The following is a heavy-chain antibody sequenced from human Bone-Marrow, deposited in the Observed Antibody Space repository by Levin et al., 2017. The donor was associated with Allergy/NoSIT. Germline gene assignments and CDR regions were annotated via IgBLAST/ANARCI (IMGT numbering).Heavy chain of an antibody. CDR1: GDSISGDY. D-gene: IGHD2-15*01. J-gene: IGHJ6*02. Sequence: SETLSLTCTVSGDSISGDYWSWIRQPPGKGLEWIGYVHYSGMTSYNPSLKSRVTISADTSKNQFSLRLSSVTSADTAIYYCVRHERNCSGGSCYSSSTMDVWGQGTTVTVSS. CDR2: VHYSGMT. CDR3: VRHERNCSGGSCYSSSTMDV. V-gene: IGHV4-59*01.